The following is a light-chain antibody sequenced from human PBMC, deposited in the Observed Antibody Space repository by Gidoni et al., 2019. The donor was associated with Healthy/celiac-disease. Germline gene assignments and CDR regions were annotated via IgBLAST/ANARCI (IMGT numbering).Light chain of an antibody. CDR3: QQHYSAPIT. Sequence: DIVMTQSPDSLAVSLGERATINCKSSQSVLYSSNNKNYLAWYQQKPGQPPKLLIYWASTRESGVPDRFSGSGSGTDFTLTISSLQAKDVAVYYCQQHYSAPITFGQGTRLEIK. CDR1: QSVLYSSNNKNY. V-gene: IGKV4-1*01. CDR2: WAS. J-gene: IGKJ5*01.